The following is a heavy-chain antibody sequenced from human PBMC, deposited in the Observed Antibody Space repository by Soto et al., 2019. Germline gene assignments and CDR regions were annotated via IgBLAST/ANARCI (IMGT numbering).Heavy chain of an antibody. Sequence: SETLSLTCTVSGGSISSSSYYWGWIRQPPGKGLEWIGSIYYSGSTYYNPSLKSRVTISVDTSKNQFSLKLSSVTAADTAVYYCASIMITFGGVTRKAPPIDYWGQGTLVTVSS. CDR3: ASIMITFGGVTRKAPPIDY. V-gene: IGHV4-39*01. J-gene: IGHJ4*02. D-gene: IGHD3-16*01. CDR1: GGSISSSSYY. CDR2: IYYSGST.